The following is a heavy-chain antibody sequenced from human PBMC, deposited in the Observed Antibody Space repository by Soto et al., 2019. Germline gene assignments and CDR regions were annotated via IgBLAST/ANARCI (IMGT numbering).Heavy chain of an antibody. V-gene: IGHV1-18*01. CDR2: ISGYTSNT. D-gene: IGHD3-22*01. J-gene: IGHJ4*02. CDR1: GYTFFSYG. CDR3: ARSLRYYDSSAYYLN. Sequence: QVQLGQSGAEVKKPGASVNVSCKASGYTFFSYGISWVRQAPGQGLEWMGWISGYTSNTHYAQKFQGRVTMTTDTSTSKAYMELRSLRSDDTAVYYCARSLRYYDSSAYYLNWGQGTLVTVSS.